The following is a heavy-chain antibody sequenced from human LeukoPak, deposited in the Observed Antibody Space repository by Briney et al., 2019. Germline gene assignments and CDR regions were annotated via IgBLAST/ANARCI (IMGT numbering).Heavy chain of an antibody. J-gene: IGHJ6*03. CDR3: AKDRATWFGELDYMDV. CDR1: GFTFSSYA. V-gene: IGHV3-23*01. Sequence: PGGSLRLSCAASGFTFSSYAMSWVRQAPGKGLEWVSAISGSGGSTYYADSVKGRFTISRDNSKNTLYLQMNSLRAEDTAVYYCAKDRATWFGELDYMDVWGKGTTVTVSS. CDR2: ISGSGGST. D-gene: IGHD3-10*01.